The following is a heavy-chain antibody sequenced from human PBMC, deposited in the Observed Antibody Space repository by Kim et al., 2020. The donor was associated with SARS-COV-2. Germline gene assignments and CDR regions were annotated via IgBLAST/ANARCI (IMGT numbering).Heavy chain of an antibody. CDR1: GYTFTSYG. V-gene: IGHV1-18*01. D-gene: IGHD2-15*01. J-gene: IGHJ4*02. CDR2: ISAYNGNT. Sequence: ASVKVSCKASGYTFTSYGISWVRQAPGQGLEWMGWISAYNGNTNYAQKLQGRVTMTTDTSTSTAYMELRSLRSDDTAVYYCARDPGGPYSMGGYFDYWGQGTLVTVSS. CDR3: ARDPGGPYSMGGYFDY.